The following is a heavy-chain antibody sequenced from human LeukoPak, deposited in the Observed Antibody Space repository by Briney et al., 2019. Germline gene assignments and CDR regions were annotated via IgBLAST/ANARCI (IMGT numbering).Heavy chain of an antibody. CDR1: GFTFNSFA. V-gene: IGHV3-23*01. J-gene: IGHJ4*02. CDR2: ICGSGGST. Sequence: GSLRLSCAASGFTFNSFAMSWVRQAPGKGLEWVSVICGSGGSTYYADSVKGRFTISRDNSKNTLYLQMNSLRAEDTAVYYCANESPFLDYWGQGTLVTVSS. CDR3: ANESPFLDY.